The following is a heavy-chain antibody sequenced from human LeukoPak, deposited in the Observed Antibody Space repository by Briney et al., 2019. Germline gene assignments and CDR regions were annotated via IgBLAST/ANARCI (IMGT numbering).Heavy chain of an antibody. CDR2: IYYSGST. V-gene: IGHV4-59*01. J-gene: IGHJ4*02. D-gene: IGHD3-9*01. CDR1: GGSISSYY. Sequence: SETLSLTCTVSGGSISSYYWSWIRQPPGKGLEWIGYIYYSGSTNYNPSLKSRVTISVDTSKNQFSLKLSSVTAADTAVYYCAKGFPRLRYYDILTGPDYWGQGTLVTVSS. CDR3: AKGFPRLRYYDILTGPDY.